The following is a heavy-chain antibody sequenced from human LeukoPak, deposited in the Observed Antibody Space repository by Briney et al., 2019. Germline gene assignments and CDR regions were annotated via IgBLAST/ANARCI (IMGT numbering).Heavy chain of an antibody. CDR2: IWYDGSNK. CDR3: ARDGSFWRGYPYYFDY. Sequence: GRSLRLSCAASGFTFSSYVMHWVRQAPGKGLEWVAIIWYDGSNKYYADSVKGRFTISRDNSKNTLYLQVNSLRAEDTAVYYCARDGSFWRGYPYYFDYWGQGTLVTVSS. D-gene: IGHD3-3*01. CDR1: GFTFSSYV. V-gene: IGHV3-33*01. J-gene: IGHJ4*02.